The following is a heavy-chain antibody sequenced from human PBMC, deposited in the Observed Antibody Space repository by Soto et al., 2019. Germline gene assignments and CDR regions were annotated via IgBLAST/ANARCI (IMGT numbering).Heavy chain of an antibody. CDR2: ISGSGITT. J-gene: IGHJ4*02. V-gene: IGHV3-48*03. CDR3: ARHGTRADW. D-gene: IGHD1-1*01. Sequence: GGSLRLSCAASGFTFRNYEMHWVRKAPGKGLEWVSYISGSGITTYYADFAAGRFTISRDNAKESLYLHLNSLGVEDTAVYYCARHGTRADWWGLGTQVTVSS. CDR1: GFTFRNYE.